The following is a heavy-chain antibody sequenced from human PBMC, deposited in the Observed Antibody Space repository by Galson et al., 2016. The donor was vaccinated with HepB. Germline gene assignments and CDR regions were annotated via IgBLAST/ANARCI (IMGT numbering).Heavy chain of an antibody. D-gene: IGHD3-16*02. CDR3: AKHIYARITLGGVIDE. CDR2: ISWNTGSI. V-gene: IGHV3-9*01. CDR1: GFTFANHG. Sequence: SLRLSCAASGFTFANHGMHWVRQAPGKGLEWISSISWNTGSIGYADSVKRRFSISRDNAKNSVYLQMNSLTAEDTAFYYCAKHIYARITLGGVIDEWGQGTLVIVSS. J-gene: IGHJ4*02.